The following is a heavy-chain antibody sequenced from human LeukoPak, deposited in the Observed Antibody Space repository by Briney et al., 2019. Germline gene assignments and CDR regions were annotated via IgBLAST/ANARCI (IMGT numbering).Heavy chain of an antibody. V-gene: IGHV4-34*01. J-gene: IGHJ5*02. CDR2: INHSGST. D-gene: IGHD5-12*01. CDR3: ARGGRLRGLT. Sequence: SETLSLTCAVYGGSFSGYYWSWIRQPPGRGLEWTGEINHSGSTNYNPSLKSRVTISVDTSKNQFSLKLSSVTAADTAVYYCARGGRLRGLTWGQGTLVTVSS. CDR1: GGSFSGYY.